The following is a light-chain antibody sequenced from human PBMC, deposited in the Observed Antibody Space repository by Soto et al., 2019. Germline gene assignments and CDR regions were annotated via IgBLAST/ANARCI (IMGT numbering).Light chain of an antibody. CDR2: DES. V-gene: IGKV3-20*01. J-gene: IGKJ4*01. CDR1: QSLNNNY. CDR3: QQYGTSPHNT. Sequence: EIVLTQSPGTLSLSPGERATLSCRASQSLNNNYLAWYQQKPGQAPRLLISDESRRAAAIPDRFSGSGSGTDFTLTISRLEPEDFAMYYCQQYGTSPHNTFGGGTKVEIK.